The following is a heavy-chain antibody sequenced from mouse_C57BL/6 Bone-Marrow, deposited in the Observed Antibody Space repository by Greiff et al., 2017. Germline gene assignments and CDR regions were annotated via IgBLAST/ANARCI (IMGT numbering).Heavy chain of an antibody. CDR1: GYTFTDYN. Sequence: EVKLQQSGPELVKPGASVKIPCKASGYTFTDYNMDWVKQSHGKSLEWIGDINPNNGGTIYNQKFKGKATLTVDKSSSTAYMELRSLTSEDTAVYDCARSYYYGSSPWYFDVWGTGTTVTVSS. CDR3: ARSYYYGSSPWYFDV. D-gene: IGHD1-1*01. J-gene: IGHJ1*03. V-gene: IGHV1-18*01. CDR2: INPNNGGT.